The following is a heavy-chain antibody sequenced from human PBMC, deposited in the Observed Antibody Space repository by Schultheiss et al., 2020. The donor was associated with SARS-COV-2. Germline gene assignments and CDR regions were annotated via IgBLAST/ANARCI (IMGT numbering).Heavy chain of an antibody. V-gene: IGHV3-30*03. J-gene: IGHJ4*02. D-gene: IGHD3-22*01. Sequence: GGSLRLSCAASGFTFSNYAMNWVRQAPGKGLEWVAVISYDGSNKYYADSVKGRFTISRDNSKNTLYLQMNSLRAEDTAVYYCARDRGTYYYDSSGYWGQGTLVTVSS. CDR3: ARDRGTYYYDSSGY. CDR2: ISYDGSNK. CDR1: GFTFSNYA.